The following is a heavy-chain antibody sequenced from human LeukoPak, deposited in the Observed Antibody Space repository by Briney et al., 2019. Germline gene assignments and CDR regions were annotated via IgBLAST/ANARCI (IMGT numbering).Heavy chain of an antibody. CDR1: GFIFSNYY. Sequence: GGSLRLSCTASGFIFSNYYMAWVRQPPGRGLEWISYISADAATVKYADSVEGRFTVSRDNTQNSIYLEMSSLRVDDTAVYYCARMYSSGYYGDYFDYWGQGNPVSVSS. D-gene: IGHD5-12*01. CDR2: ISADAATV. CDR3: ARMYSSGYYGDYFDY. V-gene: IGHV3-11*04. J-gene: IGHJ4*02.